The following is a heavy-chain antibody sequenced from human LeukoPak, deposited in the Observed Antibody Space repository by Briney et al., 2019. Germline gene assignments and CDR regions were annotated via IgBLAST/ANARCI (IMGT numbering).Heavy chain of an antibody. Sequence: SETLSLTCTVSGGSISTYYWSWIRQPPGKGLEWIGYVHYSGSTNYNPSLKSRVTLSVDTSKNQVSLKLNSVTAADTAVYYCARPSSGSYSYAFDIWGQGTMLTVSS. D-gene: IGHD3-10*01. CDR3: ARPSSGSYSYAFDI. V-gene: IGHV4-59*08. CDR2: VHYSGST. CDR1: GGSISTYY. J-gene: IGHJ3*02.